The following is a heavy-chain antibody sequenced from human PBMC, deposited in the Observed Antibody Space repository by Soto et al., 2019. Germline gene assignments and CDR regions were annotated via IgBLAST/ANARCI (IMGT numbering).Heavy chain of an antibody. Sequence: ASVKVSCKASGYTFTSYGISWVRQAPGQGLEWMGWISAYNGNTNYAQKLQGRVTMTTDTSTSTAYMELRSLRSDDTAVYYCAREYRARSEETNWFDPWGQGTLVTVSS. CDR1: GYTFTSYG. J-gene: IGHJ5*02. V-gene: IGHV1-18*01. D-gene: IGHD3-16*02. CDR2: ISAYNGNT. CDR3: AREYRARSEETNWFDP.